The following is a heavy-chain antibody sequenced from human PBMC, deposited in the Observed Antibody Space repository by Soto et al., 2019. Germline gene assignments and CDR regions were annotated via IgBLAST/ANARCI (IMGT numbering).Heavy chain of an antibody. CDR2: INPSSGST. CDR1: GYKFIDYY. Sequence: ASVKVSCKTSGYKFIDYYVQWVRQAPGQGPEWMGWINPSSGSTNYAQKFQGRVTMTRNTSISTAYMELSSLRSEDTAVYYCARGQGYSSSSNWFDPWGQGTLVTVSS. D-gene: IGHD6-13*01. J-gene: IGHJ5*02. V-gene: IGHV1-2*02. CDR3: ARGQGYSSSSNWFDP.